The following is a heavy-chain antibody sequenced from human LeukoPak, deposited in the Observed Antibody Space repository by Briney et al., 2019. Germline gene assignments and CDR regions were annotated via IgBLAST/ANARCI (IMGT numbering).Heavy chain of an antibody. CDR3: AREVWGSSYYGMDV. V-gene: IGHV3-7*01. D-gene: IGHD7-27*01. CDR2: IKQDGSEK. J-gene: IGHJ6*02. CDR1: GFTFSSYW. Sequence: GGSLRLSCAASGFTFSSYWMSWVRQAPGKGLEWVANIKQDGSEKYYVASVKGRFTISRDNAKNSLYLQMNSLRAEDTAAYYCAREVWGSSYYGMDVWGQGTTVTVSS.